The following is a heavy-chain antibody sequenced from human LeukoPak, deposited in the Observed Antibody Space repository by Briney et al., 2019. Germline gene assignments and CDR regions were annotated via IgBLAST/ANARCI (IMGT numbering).Heavy chain of an antibody. CDR3: ARAEGMTTVTTPSDY. V-gene: IGHV3-21*01. D-gene: IGHD4-17*01. CDR2: ISSSSSSYI. CDR1: GFTFSSYS. J-gene: IGHJ4*02. Sequence: AGGSLRLSCAASGFTFSSYSMNWVRQAPGKGLEWVSSISSSSSSYIYYADSVKGRFTISRDNAKNSLYLQMNSLRAEDTAVYYCARAEGMTTVTTPSDYWGQGTLVTVSS.